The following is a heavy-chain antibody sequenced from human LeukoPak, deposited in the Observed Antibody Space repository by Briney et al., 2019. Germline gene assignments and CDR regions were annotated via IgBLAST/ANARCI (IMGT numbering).Heavy chain of an antibody. CDR2: INPNSGGT. V-gene: IGHV1-2*02. CDR3: ARDEFRYDSSGYYPTG. CDR1: GYTFTGYY. Sequence: ASVKVCCKASGYTFTGYYMHWVRQAPGQGLEWMGWINPNSGGTNYAQKFQGRVTMTRDTSISTAYMELSRLRSDDTAVYYCARDEFRYDSSGYYPTGWGQGTLVTVSS. D-gene: IGHD3-22*01. J-gene: IGHJ4*02.